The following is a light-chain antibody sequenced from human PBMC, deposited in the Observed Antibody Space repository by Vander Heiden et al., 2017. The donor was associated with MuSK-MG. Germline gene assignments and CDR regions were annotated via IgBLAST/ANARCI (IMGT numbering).Light chain of an antibody. CDR1: QSSSSY. V-gene: IGKV1-39*01. CDR3: QQSYSTPTT. J-gene: IGKJ1*01. CDR2: AAS. Sequence: DIQMTQSPSYLSASVGDRVTITCRASQSSSSYLNWYQQKPGKAPKLLIYAASSLQSGVPSRFSGSGSGTDFTLTISSLQPEDFATYYCQQSYSTPTTFGQGTKVEIK.